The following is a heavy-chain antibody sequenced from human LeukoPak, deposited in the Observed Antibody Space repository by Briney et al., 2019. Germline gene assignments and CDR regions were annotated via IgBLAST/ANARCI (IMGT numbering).Heavy chain of an antibody. D-gene: IGHD1-26*01. V-gene: IGHV3-23*01. CDR3: AKDVGKWESLHFFDY. CDR2: ISGSGAST. J-gene: IGHJ4*02. Sequence: GGSLRLSCAASGFTFSSYIMNWVRQAPGKGLEWISGISGSGASTYYADSVKGRFTISRDDSRNTLYLQMNSLRGDDTAVYYCAKDVGKWESLHFFDYWGQGTLVTVSS. CDR1: GFTFSSYI.